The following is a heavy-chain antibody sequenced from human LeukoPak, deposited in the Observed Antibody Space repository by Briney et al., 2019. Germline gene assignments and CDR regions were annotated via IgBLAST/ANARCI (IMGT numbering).Heavy chain of an antibody. CDR2: INPNSGGT. J-gene: IGHJ4*02. Sequence: ASVKVSCKASGYTFTGYYMHWVRQAPGQGLGWMGWINPNSGGTNYAQKFQGRVTMTRDTSISTAYMELSRLRSDDTAVYYCARDYYGSGSYPLGFDYWGQGTLVTVSS. CDR1: GYTFTGYY. CDR3: ARDYYGSGSYPLGFDY. D-gene: IGHD3-10*01. V-gene: IGHV1-2*02.